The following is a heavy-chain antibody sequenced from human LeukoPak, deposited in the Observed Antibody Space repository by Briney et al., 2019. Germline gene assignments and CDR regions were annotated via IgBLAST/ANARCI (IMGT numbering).Heavy chain of an antibody. CDR2: AYYSGTT. CDR3: ARHGGSLGYFDY. V-gene: IGHV4-59*08. Sequence: SETLSLTCSVSGGSISTYYWSWIRQTPGKGLEWIGYAYYSGTTNYNPSLKGRVTISSHTSKNQFSLNLRSVNVADTAIYYCARHGGSLGYFDYWGQGTLVTVSS. J-gene: IGHJ4*02. D-gene: IGHD1-26*01. CDR1: GGSISTYY.